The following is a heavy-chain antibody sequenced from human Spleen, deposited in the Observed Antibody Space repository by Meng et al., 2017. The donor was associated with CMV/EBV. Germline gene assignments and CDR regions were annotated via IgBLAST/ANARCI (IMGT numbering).Heavy chain of an antibody. CDR1: GGSISSSSYY. D-gene: IGHD4-11*01. CDR3: ARDNPGLQYVWFDP. CDR2: IYYTGST. J-gene: IGHJ5*02. Sequence: GSLRLSCTVSGGSISSSSYYWSWIRQPPGKGLEWIGYIYYTGSTKYNPSLKSRVTILVDTSKNQVSLRLSSVTAADTAIYYCARDNPGLQYVWFDPWGQGTLVTVSS. V-gene: IGHV4-61*01.